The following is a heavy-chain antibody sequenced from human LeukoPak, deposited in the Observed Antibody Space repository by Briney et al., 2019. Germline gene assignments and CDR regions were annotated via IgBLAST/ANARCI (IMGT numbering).Heavy chain of an antibody. CDR1: GFTFDDYA. J-gene: IGHJ4*02. D-gene: IGHD3-22*01. V-gene: IGHV3-9*01. CDR3: AKGARSSSGYTTD. Sequence: GRSLRLSCVASGFTFDDYAMHWVRQAPGKGLEWVAGINWNSVSAVYADSLKGRLTISRDNAKNSLFLQMNSLKTEGTAFYYCAKGARSSSGYTTDWGQGILVTVSS. CDR2: INWNSVSA.